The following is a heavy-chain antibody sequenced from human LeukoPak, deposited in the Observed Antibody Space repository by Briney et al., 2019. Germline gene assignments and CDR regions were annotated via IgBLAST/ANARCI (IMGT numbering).Heavy chain of an antibody. J-gene: IGHJ5*02. V-gene: IGHV3-53*04. CDR3: ARDMRMDYYDSSGYYYRYNWFDP. D-gene: IGHD3-22*01. CDR1: GFTVSSNY. Sequence: PGGSLRLSCAASGFTVSSNYMSWVRQAPGKGLEWVSVIYSGGSTYYADSVKGRFTISRHNSKNTLYLQMNSLRAEDTAVYYCARDMRMDYYDSSGYYYRYNWFDPWGQGTLVTVSS. CDR2: IYSGGST.